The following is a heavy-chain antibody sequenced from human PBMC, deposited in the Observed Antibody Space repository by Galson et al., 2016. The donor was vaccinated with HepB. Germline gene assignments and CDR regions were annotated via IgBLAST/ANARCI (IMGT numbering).Heavy chain of an antibody. CDR1: GFTFDTYA. J-gene: IGHJ4*02. CDR2: ISASGGST. D-gene: IGHD4-17*01. V-gene: IGHV3-23*01. Sequence: SLRLSCAASGFTFDTYAMSWVRQAPGMGLEWVSAISASGGSTYYADSVKGRFTISRDNSKDTLYLQMSSLRADDTAVYFCAKFSKGDGDYFFDFWGQGTLVTVSS. CDR3: AKFSKGDGDYFFDF.